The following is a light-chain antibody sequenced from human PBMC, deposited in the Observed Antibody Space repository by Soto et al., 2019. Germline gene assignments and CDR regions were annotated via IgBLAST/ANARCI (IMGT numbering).Light chain of an antibody. CDR3: AGWDDSLSGYV. J-gene: IGLJ1*01. V-gene: IGLV1-47*01. CDR1: SSNIGSNF. CDR2: RNS. Sequence: QSVLTQPPSGSGIPGQRVTISCSGRSSNIGSNFVYWYQHLPGTAPKLVIYRNSQRPSGVPDRFSGSKSGTSASLAISGLQSEDEADYYCAGWDDSLSGYVFGPGTKVTVL.